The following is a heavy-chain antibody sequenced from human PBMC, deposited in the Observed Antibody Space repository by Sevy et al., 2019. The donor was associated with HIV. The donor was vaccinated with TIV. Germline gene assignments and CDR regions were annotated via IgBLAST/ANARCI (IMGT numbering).Heavy chain of an antibody. Sequence: GGSLRLSCAASGFTFSYYNMNWVRQAPGMGLEWVSSISSGSSYIYYADSVKGRFTISRDNAKNSLYLQMNSLRAEDTAVYYCASPLHYYDSPSAYWGQGTLVTVSS. V-gene: IGHV3-21*01. J-gene: IGHJ4*02. CDR1: GFTFSYYN. CDR2: ISSGSSYI. D-gene: IGHD3-22*01. CDR3: ASPLHYYDSPSAY.